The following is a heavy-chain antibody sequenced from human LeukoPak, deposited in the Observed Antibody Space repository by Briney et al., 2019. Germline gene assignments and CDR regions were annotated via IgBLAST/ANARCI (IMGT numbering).Heavy chain of an antibody. Sequence: ASVKVSCKVSGYTLTELSMHWVRQAPGKGLEWMGGFDPEDGETIYAQKFQGRVTMTEDTSTDTAYMELSSLRSEDTAVYYCATATEKGYPYYYYYMDVWGKGTTVTVSS. CDR1: GYTLTELS. V-gene: IGHV1-24*01. J-gene: IGHJ6*03. CDR3: ATATEKGYPYYYYYMDV. D-gene: IGHD2-15*01. CDR2: FDPEDGET.